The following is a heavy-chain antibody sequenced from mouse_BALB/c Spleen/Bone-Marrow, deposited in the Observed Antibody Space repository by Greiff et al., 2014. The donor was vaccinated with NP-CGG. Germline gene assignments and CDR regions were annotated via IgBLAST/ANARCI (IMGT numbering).Heavy chain of an antibody. V-gene: IGHV1-63*02. CDR1: GYTFTNYW. J-gene: IGHJ4*01. CDR2: IYPGGGYT. Sequence: QIQLQQSGAELVGPGTSVKISCKASGYTFTNYWPGWVKQRPGHGLEWIGDIYPGGGYTNYNEKFKGKATLTADTSSSTAYMQLSSLTSEDSAVYFCASMRSYAMDYWGQGTSVTVSS. CDR3: ASMRSYAMDY. D-gene: IGHD6-5*01.